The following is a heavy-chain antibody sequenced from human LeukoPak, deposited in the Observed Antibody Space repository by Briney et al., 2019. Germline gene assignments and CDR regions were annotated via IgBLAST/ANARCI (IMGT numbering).Heavy chain of an antibody. CDR1: GFIFRSYA. CDR2: ISGSGGST. Sequence: PGGSLRLSCAASGFIFRSYAMSWVRRAPGKGLEWVSAISGSGGSTYYADSVKGRFTISRDNSKNTLYLQMNSLRAEDTAVYYCAKRNTSLWFGEEYWGQGTLVTVSS. D-gene: IGHD3-10*01. V-gene: IGHV3-23*01. CDR3: AKRNTSLWFGEEY. J-gene: IGHJ4*02.